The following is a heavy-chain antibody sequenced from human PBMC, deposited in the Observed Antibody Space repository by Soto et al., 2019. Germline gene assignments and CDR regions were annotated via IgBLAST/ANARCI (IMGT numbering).Heavy chain of an antibody. CDR2: IYYSGST. D-gene: IGHD3-3*01. V-gene: IGHV4-30-4*01. Sequence: SETLSLTCTVSGGSISSGDYYWSWIRQPPGKGLEWIGYIYYSGSTYYNPSLKSRVTISVDTSKNQFSLKLSSVTAADTAVYYCARGVLRFLALRFDPWGQGTRVTVAS. CDR1: GGSISSGDYY. J-gene: IGHJ5*02. CDR3: ARGVLRFLALRFDP.